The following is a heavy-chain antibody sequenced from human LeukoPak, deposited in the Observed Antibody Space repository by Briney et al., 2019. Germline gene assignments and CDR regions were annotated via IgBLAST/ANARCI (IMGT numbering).Heavy chain of an antibody. J-gene: IGHJ4*02. CDR1: GYTFTGYY. V-gene: IGHV1-2*02. CDR3: ARDHYTGYSYGFDY. CDR2: INPNSGGT. D-gene: IGHD5-18*01. Sequence: ASVRVSCKASGYTFTGYYMHWVRQAPGQGLEWMGWINPNSGGTNYAQKFQGRVTMTRDTSISTAYMELSRLRSDDTAVYYCARDHYTGYSYGFDYWGQGTLVTVPS.